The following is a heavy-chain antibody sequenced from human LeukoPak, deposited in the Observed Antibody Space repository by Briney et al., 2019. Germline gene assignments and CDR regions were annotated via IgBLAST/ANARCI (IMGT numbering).Heavy chain of an antibody. J-gene: IGHJ4*01. CDR1: GFTFSTSP. CDR3: ARDSWDILTGYHSHFLDY. Sequence: GGSLRLSCGASGFTFSTSPVHWVRQAPGKGLEWLAVLSFDGSNKYYADSVKGRFTVSRDVSTNTLYLQMNSLRTEDTAVYYCARDSWDILTGYHSHFLDYWGHGTLVTVSS. D-gene: IGHD3-9*01. V-gene: IGHV3-30*04. CDR2: LSFDGSNK.